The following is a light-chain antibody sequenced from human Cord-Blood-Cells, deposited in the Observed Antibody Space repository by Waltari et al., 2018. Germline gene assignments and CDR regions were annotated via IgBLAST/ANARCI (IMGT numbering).Light chain of an antibody. CDR1: SSDVGGYNY. V-gene: IGLV2-14*01. J-gene: IGLJ2*01. CDR2: DVR. CDR3: SSYTSSSTVV. Sequence: QSALTQPASVSGSPGQSITISCTGTSSDVGGYNYVSWYQQHPGKAPKLMIYDVRNRPSWVSNRFSGSKSGNTASLTISGLQAEDESNYYCSSYTSSSTVVFGGGTKLTVL.